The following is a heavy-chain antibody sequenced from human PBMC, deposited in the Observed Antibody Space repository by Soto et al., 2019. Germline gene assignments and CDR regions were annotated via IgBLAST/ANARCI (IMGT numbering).Heavy chain of an antibody. CDR2: INPSGGST. CDR1: GYTFTSYY. D-gene: IGHD3-9*01. CDR3: ARDLGAEGYYILTGYYNPLKYYYYGMDV. V-gene: IGHV1-46*01. J-gene: IGHJ6*02. Sequence: ASVKVSCKASGYTFTSYYMHRVRQAPGQGLEWMGIINPSGGSTSYAQKFQGRVTMTRDTSTSTVYMELSSLRSEDTAVYYCARDLGAEGYYILTGYYNPLKYYYYGMDVWGQGTTVTVSS.